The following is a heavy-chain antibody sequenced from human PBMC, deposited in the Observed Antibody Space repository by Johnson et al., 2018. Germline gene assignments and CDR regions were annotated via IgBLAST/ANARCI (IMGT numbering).Heavy chain of an antibody. J-gene: IGHJ3*02. CDR1: GGSISSYY. V-gene: IGHV4-59*01. D-gene: IGHD2-15*01. CDR3: ARAGSGWGDAFDI. CDR2: IYYSGST. Sequence: QVQLQESGPGLVKPSETLSLTCSVSGGSISSYYWSWVRQPPGKGLEWIGYIYYSGSTNYNPSLKTRVTISGDTSKNQLSLKLTSVTAEDPAVYYCARAGSGWGDAFDIWGQGTMVTGSS.